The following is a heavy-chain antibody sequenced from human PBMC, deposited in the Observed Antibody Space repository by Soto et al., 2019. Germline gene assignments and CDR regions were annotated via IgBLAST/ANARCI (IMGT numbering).Heavy chain of an antibody. V-gene: IGHV1-24*01. D-gene: IGHD4-4*01. J-gene: IGHJ4*02. CDR1: GYTLAELS. CDR3: GTERWRALEVTLDD. Sequence: GASVKVSCKVSGYTLAELSMHWVRQAPGKGLEWMGGFDPEDGETIYAQKFQGRVTMTEDTSTDTAYMELSSLRSEDTAVYYCGTERWRALEVTLDDWSQGTLVTVYS. CDR2: FDPEDGET.